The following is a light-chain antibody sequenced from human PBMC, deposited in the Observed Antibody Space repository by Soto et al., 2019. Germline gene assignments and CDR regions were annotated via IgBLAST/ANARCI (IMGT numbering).Light chain of an antibody. CDR2: DAS. Sequence: ETVLTQSPATLSLSPGDRATLSCRASQSISTSLAWYQHKPGQAPRLLIYDASNRATGIPARFSGSGSGTDFTLTISSLEPDDFAVYYCQQRSDWPLFGGGTKVEIE. V-gene: IGKV3-11*01. J-gene: IGKJ4*01. CDR3: QQRSDWPL. CDR1: QSISTS.